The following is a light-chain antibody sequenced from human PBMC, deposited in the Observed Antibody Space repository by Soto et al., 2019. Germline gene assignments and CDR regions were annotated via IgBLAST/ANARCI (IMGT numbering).Light chain of an antibody. Sequence: QSVLTQPPSASGSPGQSVTISCSGTSSDVGGYKYVTWYQQHPGKAPKLMIYEVSKRPSGVPDRFSGSKSGNTASLTVSGLQAEDEADYYCSSYADSNNVLFGGGTKVTVL. CDR2: EVS. J-gene: IGLJ2*01. CDR3: SSYADSNNVL. V-gene: IGLV2-8*01. CDR1: SSDVGGYKY.